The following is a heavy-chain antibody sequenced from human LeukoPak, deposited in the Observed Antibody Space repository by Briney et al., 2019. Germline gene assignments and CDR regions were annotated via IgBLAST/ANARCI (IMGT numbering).Heavy chain of an antibody. CDR3: ATDLLAVRGVINYYGMDV. J-gene: IGHJ6*02. Sequence: GASVKVSCKVSGYTLTELSMHWVRQAPGKGLAWMGGFDPEDGETIYAQKFQGRVTMAEDTSTDTAYMELSSLRSEDTAVYYCATDLLAVRGVINYYGMDVWGQGTTVTVSS. V-gene: IGHV1-24*01. CDR2: FDPEDGET. CDR1: GYTLTELS. D-gene: IGHD3-10*01.